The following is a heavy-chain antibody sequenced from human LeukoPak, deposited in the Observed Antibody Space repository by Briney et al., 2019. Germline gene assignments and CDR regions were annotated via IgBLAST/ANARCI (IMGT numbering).Heavy chain of an antibody. CDR1: GLTFSTYA. D-gene: IGHD2-2*01. J-gene: IGHJ5*02. CDR2: INDSGDST. Sequence: GGSLRLSCAASGLTFSTYAMSWVRQAPGKGLEWVSSINDSGDSTYYADSVKGRFTISRDNSKDTLYLLMNNLRAKDTAIFYCATAYCSSTSCPTWGQGTLVTVSS. CDR3: ATAYCSSTSCPT. V-gene: IGHV3-23*01.